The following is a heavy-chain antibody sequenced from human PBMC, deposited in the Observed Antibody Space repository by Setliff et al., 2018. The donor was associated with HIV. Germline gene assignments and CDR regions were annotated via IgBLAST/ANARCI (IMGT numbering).Heavy chain of an antibody. V-gene: IGHV4-38-2*02. Sequence: PSETLSLTCTVSGYSLDSGYYWAWIRQPPGKGPEWIGSIYYGGHTYHNPSLKSRVTLSLDTSVNKFSLNLTSVTAADTAMYYCARDRHYYPSGAYHGSRDSLDFWGQGTMVTVSS. CDR3: ARDRHYYPSGAYHGSRDSLDF. D-gene: IGHD2-15*01. J-gene: IGHJ3*01. CDR2: IYYGGHT. CDR1: GYSLDSGYY.